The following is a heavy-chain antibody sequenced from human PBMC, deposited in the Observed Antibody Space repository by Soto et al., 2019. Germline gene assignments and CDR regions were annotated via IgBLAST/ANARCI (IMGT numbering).Heavy chain of an antibody. Sequence: PGGSLRLSCAASGFTFSSYAMHWVRQAPGKGLEWVAVISYDGSNKYYADSVKGRFTISRDNSKNTLYLQMNSLRAEDTAVSYCARDRRSSRTEVGATPGFDYWGQGTLVTVSS. D-gene: IGHD1-26*01. CDR2: ISYDGSNK. J-gene: IGHJ4*02. CDR3: ARDRRSSRTEVGATPGFDY. V-gene: IGHV3-30-3*01. CDR1: GFTFSSYA.